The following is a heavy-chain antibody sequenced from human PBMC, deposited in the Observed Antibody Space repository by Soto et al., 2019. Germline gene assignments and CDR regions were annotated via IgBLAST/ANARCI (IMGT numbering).Heavy chain of an antibody. V-gene: IGHV1-69*13. CDR1: GGTFSSYA. CDR2: IIPIFGTA. J-gene: IGHJ6*02. D-gene: IGHD4-17*01. CDR3: AGGDFGYGDPYYYYGMDV. Sequence: SVKVSCKASGGTFSSYAISWVRQAPGQGLEWMGGIIPIFGTANYAQKFQGRVTITADESTSTAYMELSSLRSEDTAVYYCAGGDFGYGDPYYYYGMDVWGQGTTVTVSS.